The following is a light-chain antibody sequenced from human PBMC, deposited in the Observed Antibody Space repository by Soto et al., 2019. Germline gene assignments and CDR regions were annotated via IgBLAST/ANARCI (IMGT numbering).Light chain of an antibody. CDR2: GAS. J-gene: IGKJ4*01. V-gene: IGKV1-39*01. CDR3: QQSYDSPPS. Sequence: DIQMTQSPSTLSASVGDRVTITCRASQTINNYLNWYQQKPGKAPQCLIYGASSLQSGVSSRLSGCGFGTDYTLTITTLQPEDFATSFCQQSYDSPPSFGPWTRVEI. CDR1: QTINNY.